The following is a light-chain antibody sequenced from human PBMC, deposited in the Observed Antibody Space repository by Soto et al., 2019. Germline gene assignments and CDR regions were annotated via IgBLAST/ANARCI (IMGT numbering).Light chain of an antibody. V-gene: IGKV3-15*01. CDR3: QQYNNWPPYT. Sequence: EIVMTQSPATLSVSPGERATLSCRASQSVSSNLAWYQQKPGQAPRLLIDGASTRATGIPARFSGSGSGTEFTLTISSLQSEDFAVYYCQQYNNWPPYTFGQGTKVDIK. J-gene: IGKJ2*01. CDR2: GAS. CDR1: QSVSSN.